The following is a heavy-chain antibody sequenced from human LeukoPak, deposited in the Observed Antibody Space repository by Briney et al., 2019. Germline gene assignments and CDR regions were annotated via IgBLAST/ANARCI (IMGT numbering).Heavy chain of an antibody. CDR1: GFTFSDYY. J-gene: IGHJ4*02. Sequence: GGSLRLSCAASGFTFSDYYMSWIRQAPGKGLEWVAFIRYDGSNKYYADSVKGRFTISRDNAKNSLYLQMNSLRAEDTAVYYCARGRASYFDYWGQGTLVTVSS. V-gene: IGHV3-11*04. CDR3: ARGRASYFDY. CDR2: IRYDGSNK.